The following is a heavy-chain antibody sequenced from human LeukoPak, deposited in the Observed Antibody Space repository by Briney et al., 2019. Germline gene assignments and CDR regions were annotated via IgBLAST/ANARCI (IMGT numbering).Heavy chain of an antibody. Sequence: GGSLRLSCAASGFTFSSYAMSWVRQAPGKGLEWVSAISGSGGSTYYADSVKGRFTISRDNSKNTLYLQMNSLRAEDTAVYYCAKTKYYDSSGYYYYNGMDVWGQGTTVTVSS. CDR2: ISGSGGST. D-gene: IGHD3-22*01. CDR3: AKTKYYDSSGYYYYNGMDV. J-gene: IGHJ6*02. V-gene: IGHV3-23*01. CDR1: GFTFSSYA.